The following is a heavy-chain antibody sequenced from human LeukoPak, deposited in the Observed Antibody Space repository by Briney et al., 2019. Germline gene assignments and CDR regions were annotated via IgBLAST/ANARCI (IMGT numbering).Heavy chain of an antibody. J-gene: IGHJ3*02. CDR3: ARTLRYFDWPRWDDI. V-gene: IGHV1-8*01. CDR1: GYTFTSYD. Sequence: GASVKVSCKASGYTFTSYDINWVRQATGQGLEWMGWMNPNSGNTGYAQKFQGRVTMTRNASISTAYMELSSLRSEDTAVYYCARTLRYFDWPRWDDIWGQGTMVTVSS. CDR2: MNPNSGNT. D-gene: IGHD3-9*01.